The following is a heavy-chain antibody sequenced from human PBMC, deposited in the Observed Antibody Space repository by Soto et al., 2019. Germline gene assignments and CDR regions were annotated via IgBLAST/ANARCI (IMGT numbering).Heavy chain of an antibody. J-gene: IGHJ6*02. Sequence: ASVKVSCKASGYTFTSYGISWVRRAPGQGLEWMGWISAYNGNTNYAQKLQGGVTMTTDTSTSTAYMELRSLRSDDTAVYYCARDGKITMVRGVSYYYGMDVWGQGTTVTVSS. V-gene: IGHV1-18*04. CDR1: GYTFTSYG. D-gene: IGHD3-10*01. CDR2: ISAYNGNT. CDR3: ARDGKITMVRGVSYYYGMDV.